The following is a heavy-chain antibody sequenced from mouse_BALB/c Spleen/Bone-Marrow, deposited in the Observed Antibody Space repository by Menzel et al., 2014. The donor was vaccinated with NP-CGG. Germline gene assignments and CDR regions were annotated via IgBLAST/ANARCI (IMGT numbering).Heavy chain of an antibody. D-gene: IGHD4-1*01. V-gene: IGHV4-1*02. CDR1: GFDFSRYW. J-gene: IGHJ3*01. CDR2: INPHSNTI. CDR3: ARLGYWGTLAY. Sequence: EVQLVESGGGLVQPGGSLKLSCAASGFDFSRYWMSWVRQAPGKGLEWIGEINPHSNTINYTPSLKDKFIISRDNAKNTLYRQMSKVRSEDRALYYCARLGYWGTLAYWGQGTLVTVSA.